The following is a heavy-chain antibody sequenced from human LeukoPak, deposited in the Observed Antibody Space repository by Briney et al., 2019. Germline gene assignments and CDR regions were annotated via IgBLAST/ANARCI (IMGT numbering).Heavy chain of an antibody. CDR1: GFTFSHYG. Sequence: GRSLRLSCAASGFTFSHYGMHWVRQAPGKGLEWVAVIWNDGTNRYYGDSVKGRFTISRDDSKNTVYLQMNGLRAEDTAVYYCAKGYCVSTICYGGGKIDYWGQGTLVTVSS. CDR3: AKGYCVSTICYGGGKIDY. V-gene: IGHV3-33*06. J-gene: IGHJ4*02. D-gene: IGHD2-2*01. CDR2: IWNDGTNR.